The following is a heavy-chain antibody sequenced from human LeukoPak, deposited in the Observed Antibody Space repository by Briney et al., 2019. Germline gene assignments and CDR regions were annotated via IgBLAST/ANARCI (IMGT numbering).Heavy chain of an antibody. D-gene: IGHD3-3*01. CDR1: GYTFTSYG. V-gene: IGHV1-18*01. CDR2: ISAYNGNT. CDR3: ARDQEAIFGVVTWGAFDI. J-gene: IGHJ3*02. Sequence: ASVKVSCKASGYTFTSYGISWVRQAPGQGLEWMGWISAYNGNTNYAQKLQGRVTMTTDTSTSTAYMELRSLRSDDTAVYYCARDQEAIFGVVTWGAFDIWGQGTMVTVSS.